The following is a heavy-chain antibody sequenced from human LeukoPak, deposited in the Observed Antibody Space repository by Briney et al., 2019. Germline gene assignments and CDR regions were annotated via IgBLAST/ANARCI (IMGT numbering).Heavy chain of an antibody. Sequence: SETLSLTCTVSGGSINSSYYYWGWIRQPPGKGLEWIGYIYYSGSTNYNPSLKSRVTISVDTSKNQFSLNLTSVTAADTAVYYCARTYYYGSGSSYFDPWGQGTLVTVSS. V-gene: IGHV4-61*05. CDR2: IYYSGST. D-gene: IGHD3-10*01. CDR3: ARTYYYGSGSSYFDP. J-gene: IGHJ5*02. CDR1: GGSINSSYYY.